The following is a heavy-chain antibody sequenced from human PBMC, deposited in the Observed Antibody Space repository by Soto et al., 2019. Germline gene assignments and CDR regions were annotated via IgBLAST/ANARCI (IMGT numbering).Heavy chain of an antibody. CDR3: ARDLWGYCGTDCYPLDV. Sequence: SETLYLTCTVSGGSISGYYWSWIRQPPGKGLEWIGYMYNTESTVYNPSFKSRVTISVDTSKNQFSLKLNSVTAADTAVYYCARDLWGYCGTDCYPLDVWGQGTTVTVS. V-gene: IGHV4-59*01. CDR1: GGSISGYY. CDR2: MYNTEST. J-gene: IGHJ6*02. D-gene: IGHD2-21*02.